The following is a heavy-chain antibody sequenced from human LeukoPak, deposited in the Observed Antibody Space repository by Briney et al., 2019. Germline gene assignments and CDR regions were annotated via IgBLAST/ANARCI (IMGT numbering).Heavy chain of an antibody. CDR1: GFTFDDYA. CDR3: AKFLVVPSDAFDI. J-gene: IGHJ3*02. CDR2: ISWDSGSI. V-gene: IGHV3-9*01. Sequence: GGSLRLSCAASGFTFDDYAMHWVRQAPGKGLEWVFAISWDSGSIGYADSVKGRFTISRDNAKNSLYLQMNSLRAEDTALYYCAKFLVVPSDAFDIWGQGTMVTVSS. D-gene: IGHD2-15*01.